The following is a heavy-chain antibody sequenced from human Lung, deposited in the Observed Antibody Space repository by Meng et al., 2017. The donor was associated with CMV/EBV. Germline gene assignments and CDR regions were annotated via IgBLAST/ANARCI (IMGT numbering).Heavy chain of an antibody. Sequence: SETLSLTCAVSGGTIKINSFYWAWIRQTPGQGLEWIGSVFYSGSTYYNPSLKSRVTISVDTSKNEFSLNVYSVTAADTAVFYCARHFGSGSYPIDYWGQGIMVXVSS. J-gene: IGHJ4*02. CDR3: ARHFGSGSYPIDY. D-gene: IGHD1-26*01. V-gene: IGHV4-39*01. CDR2: VFYSGST. CDR1: GGTIKINSFY.